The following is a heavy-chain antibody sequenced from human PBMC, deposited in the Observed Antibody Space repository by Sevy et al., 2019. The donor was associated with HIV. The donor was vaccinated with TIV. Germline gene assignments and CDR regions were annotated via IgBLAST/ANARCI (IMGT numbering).Heavy chain of an antibody. Sequence: SETLSLTCAVYGGSFSGYYWSWIRQPPGKGLEWIGEINHSGSTNYNPSLKSRVTISVDTSKNQFSLKLSSVTAADTAVYYGAREGASQGLSMTTVTTTAFDIWGQGTMVTVSS. D-gene: IGHD4-17*01. V-gene: IGHV4-34*01. CDR1: GGSFSGYY. CDR2: INHSGST. J-gene: IGHJ3*02. CDR3: AREGASQGLSMTTVTTTAFDI.